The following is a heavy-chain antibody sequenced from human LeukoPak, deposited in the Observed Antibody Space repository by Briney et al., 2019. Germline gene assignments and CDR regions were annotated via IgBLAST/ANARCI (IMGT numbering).Heavy chain of an antibody. CDR1: GFTFSSYC. J-gene: IGHJ4*02. CDR3: AKDSTAMVSLDYFDY. V-gene: IGHV3-33*06. CDR2: IWYDGSNK. Sequence: PGGSLRLSCAASGFTFSSYCMHWVRQAPGKGLEWVAVIWYDGSNKYYADSVKGRFTISRDNSKNTLYLQMNSLRAEDTAVYYCAKDSTAMVSLDYFDYWGQGTLVTVSS. D-gene: IGHD5-18*01.